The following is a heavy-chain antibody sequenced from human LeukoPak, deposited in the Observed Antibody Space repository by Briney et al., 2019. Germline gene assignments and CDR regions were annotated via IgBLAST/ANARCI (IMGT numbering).Heavy chain of an antibody. CDR2: ISAYNGNT. D-gene: IGHD2-15*01. Sequence: ASVKVSCKASGYTFTSYYMQWVRQAPGQGLEWMGWISAYNGNTNYAQKLQGRVTMTTDTSTSTAYMELRSLRSDDTAVYYCARDCSGGSCLLRVYWGQGTLVTVSS. CDR3: ARDCSGGSCLLRVY. J-gene: IGHJ4*02. V-gene: IGHV1-18*04. CDR1: GYTFTSYY.